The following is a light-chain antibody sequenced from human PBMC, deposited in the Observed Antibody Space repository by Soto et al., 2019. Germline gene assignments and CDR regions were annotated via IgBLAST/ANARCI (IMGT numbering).Light chain of an antibody. CDR3: QQYYTSPLT. Sequence: DIVMTQSPDSLAVSLGERATINCKSSQNILYSSNNKNYLDWYQHKSGQPPKVLVYWASTRESGVPDRFSGSGSGTDFTLTISSLQAEDVAVYYCQQYYTSPLTFGGGTKVEIK. J-gene: IGKJ4*01. CDR2: WAS. V-gene: IGKV4-1*01. CDR1: QNILYSSNNKNY.